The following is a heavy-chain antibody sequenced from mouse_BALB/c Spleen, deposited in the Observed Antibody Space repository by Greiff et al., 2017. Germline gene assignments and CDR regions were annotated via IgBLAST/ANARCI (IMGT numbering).Heavy chain of an antibody. V-gene: IGHV1-9*01. D-gene: IGHD1-2*01. CDR3: ARWGYGYVGN. CDR2: ILPGSVST. J-gene: IGHJ2*01. CDR1: GYTFSSYW. Sequence: QVQLKQSGAELMKPGASVKISCKATGYTFSSYWIEWVKQRPGHGLEWIGEILPGSVSTNYNEKFKGKATFTADTSSNTAYMQLSSLTSEDSAVYYCARWGYGYVGNWGQGTTLTVSS.